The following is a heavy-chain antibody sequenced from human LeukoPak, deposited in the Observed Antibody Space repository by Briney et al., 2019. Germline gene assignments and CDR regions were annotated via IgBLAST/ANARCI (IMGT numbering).Heavy chain of an antibody. J-gene: IGHJ6*03. D-gene: IGHD6-13*01. V-gene: IGHV3-7*01. CDR3: ARAGSSSWYYYYYMDV. Sequence: PGGSLRLSCAASGFTFSSYGMSWVRQAPGKGLEWVANIKQDGSEKYYVDSVKGRFTISRDNAKNSLYLQMNSLRAEDTAVYYCARAGSSSWYYYYYMDVWGKGTTVTVSS. CDR1: GFTFSSYG. CDR2: IKQDGSEK.